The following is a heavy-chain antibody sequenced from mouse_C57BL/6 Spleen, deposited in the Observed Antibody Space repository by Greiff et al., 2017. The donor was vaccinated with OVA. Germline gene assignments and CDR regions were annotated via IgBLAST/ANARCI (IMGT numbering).Heavy chain of an antibody. CDR1: GFTFSDYG. CDR3: ARDSYYGSNRGYFDV. D-gene: IGHD1-1*01. CDR2: ISSGSSTI. Sequence: EVHLVESGGGLVKPGGSLKLSCAASGFTFSDYGMHWVRQAPEKGLEWVAYISSGSSTIYYADTVKGRFTISRDNAKNTLFLQMTSLRSEDTAMYYCARDSYYGSNRGYFDVWGTGTTVTVSS. V-gene: IGHV5-17*01. J-gene: IGHJ1*03.